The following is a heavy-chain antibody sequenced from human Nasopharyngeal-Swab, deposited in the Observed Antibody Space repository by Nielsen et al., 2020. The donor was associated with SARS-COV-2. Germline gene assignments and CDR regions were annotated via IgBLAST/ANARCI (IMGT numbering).Heavy chain of an antibody. CDR2: ISSSGSTI. CDR3: ARDGKVGSSYDY. CDR1: GFTFSDYY. J-gene: IGHJ4*02. Sequence: GASLKISCAASGFTFSDYYMSWIRPAPGKGLEWVSYISSSGSTIYYADSVKGRFTISRDNAKNSLYLQMNSLRTEDTAVYYCARDGKVGSSYDYWGQGTLVTVSS. D-gene: IGHD6-13*01. V-gene: IGHV3-11*01.